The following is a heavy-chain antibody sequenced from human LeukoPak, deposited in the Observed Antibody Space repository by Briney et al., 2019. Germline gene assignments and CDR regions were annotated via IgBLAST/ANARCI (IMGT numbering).Heavy chain of an antibody. CDR1: GGTFSSYA. CDR2: IIPIFGTA. J-gene: IGHJ4*02. V-gene: IGHV1-69*05. CDR3: ARTPNSGVVPAAHFDY. D-gene: IGHD2-2*01. Sequence: ASVKVSCKASGGTFSSYAISWVRQAPGQGLEWMGGIIPIFGTANYAQKFQGRVTMTRDTSTSTVYMELSSLRSEDTAVYYCARTPNSGVVPAAHFDYWGQGTLVTVSS.